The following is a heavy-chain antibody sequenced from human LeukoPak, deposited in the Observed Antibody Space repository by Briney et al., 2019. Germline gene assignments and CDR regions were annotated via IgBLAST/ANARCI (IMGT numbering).Heavy chain of an antibody. D-gene: IGHD1-14*01. V-gene: IGHV1-2*02. J-gene: IGHJ5*02. CDR1: VYTFTGYS. Sequence: GASVKLSCKASVYTFTGYSMVWMRLAPGQGLEWMGWINPNSGATNYAQKFQGRVTMTRDTSISTAYMELSWLRSDDTAVYYCARVPTYKEPGGNWFDPWGQGTLVTVSS. CDR3: ARVPTYKEPGGNWFDP. CDR2: INPNSGAT.